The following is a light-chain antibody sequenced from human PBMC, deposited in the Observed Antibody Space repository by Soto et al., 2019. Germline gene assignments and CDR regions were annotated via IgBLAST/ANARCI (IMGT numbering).Light chain of an antibody. CDR3: SSYTSSSTLYV. Sequence: SVLTQPASVSGSPGQSITISCTGTSSDIGSYNRVSWYQQPPGTAPKLIIYEVNNRPSGVPDRFSGSKSGNTASLTISGLQAEDEADYYCSSYTSSSTLYVFGTGTKVTVL. CDR1: SSDIGSYNR. J-gene: IGLJ1*01. V-gene: IGLV2-18*02. CDR2: EVN.